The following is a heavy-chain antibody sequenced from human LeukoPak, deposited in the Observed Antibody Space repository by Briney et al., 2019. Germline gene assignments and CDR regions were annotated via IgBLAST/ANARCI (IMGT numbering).Heavy chain of an antibody. J-gene: IGHJ4*02. V-gene: IGHV1-2*06. CDR3: ARVPPYYYDSSGYYPYDY. CDR1: GYTFTGYY. D-gene: IGHD3-22*01. CDR2: INPNSGGT. Sequence: ASVKVSCTASGYTFTGYYMHWVRQAPGQGLEWMGRINPNSGGTNYAQKFQGRVTMTRDTSISTAYMELSRLRSEDTAVYYCARVPPYYYDSSGYYPYDYWGQGTLVTVSS.